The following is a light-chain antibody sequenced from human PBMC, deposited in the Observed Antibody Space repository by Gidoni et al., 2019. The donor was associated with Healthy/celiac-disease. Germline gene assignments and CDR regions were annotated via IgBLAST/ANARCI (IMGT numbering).Light chain of an antibody. CDR2: GNS. V-gene: IGLV1-40*01. CDR1: SSNIGAGYD. Sequence: QSVLTQPPSVSGAPGQRVTISCPGSSSNIGAGYDVHWSQQLPGTAPKLLIYGNSNRPSGVPDRFSGSKSGTSASQAITGLQAEDEADYYCQSYDSSLSGYVFGTGTKVTVL. J-gene: IGLJ1*01. CDR3: QSYDSSLSGYV.